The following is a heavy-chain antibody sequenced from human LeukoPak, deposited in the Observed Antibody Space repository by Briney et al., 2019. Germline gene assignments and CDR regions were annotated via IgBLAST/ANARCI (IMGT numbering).Heavy chain of an antibody. CDR1: GFTFSSYW. D-gene: IGHD3-10*01. CDR3: GTMVRGDHFDD. CDR2: INQDGSEK. V-gene: IGHV3-7*01. J-gene: IGHJ4*02. Sequence: PGGSLRLSCAASGFTFSSYWMSWVRQAPGKGLEWVANINQDGSEKYYVDSVKGRFTISRDNAKNSLYLQMNSLRAEDTAVYCAGTMVRGDHFDDWGQGTLVTVSS.